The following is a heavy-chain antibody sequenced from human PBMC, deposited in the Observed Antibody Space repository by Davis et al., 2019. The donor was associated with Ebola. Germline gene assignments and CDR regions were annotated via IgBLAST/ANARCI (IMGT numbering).Heavy chain of an antibody. D-gene: IGHD2-2*01. J-gene: IGHJ4*02. CDR1: GYTFTIYW. CDR3: ARQGTTSWDS. CDR2: IFPDDSDA. Sequence: GESLKISCKGSGYTFTIYWIGWVRQMPGKGLEWMGFIFPDDSDATYSPSFQGQVTFSVDKSIRTAYLHWNSLKASDTATYYCARQGTTSWDSWGQGTLVTVSS. V-gene: IGHV5-51*01.